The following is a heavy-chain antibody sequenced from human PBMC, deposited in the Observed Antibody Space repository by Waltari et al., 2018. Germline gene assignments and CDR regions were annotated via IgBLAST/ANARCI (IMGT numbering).Heavy chain of an antibody. CDR1: GYTFTDYY. Sequence: EVQLVQSGAEVKKPGATVKISCKVSGYTFTDYYMHWVQQAPGKGLEWMGVFDPEYGETISAERFQDRVTTTADTSTDTAYMELSSLRSEDTAVYYCATAGEFHYDSSGSGAFDIWGQGTMVTVSS. CDR3: ATAGEFHYDSSGSGAFDI. D-gene: IGHD3-22*01. CDR2: FDPEYGET. V-gene: IGHV1-69-2*01. J-gene: IGHJ3*02.